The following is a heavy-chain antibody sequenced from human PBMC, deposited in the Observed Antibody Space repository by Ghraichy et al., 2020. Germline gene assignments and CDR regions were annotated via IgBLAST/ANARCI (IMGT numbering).Heavy chain of an antibody. CDR2: ISSSSSTI. CDR3: ARECCSSWFPNNWFDP. Sequence: GGSLRLSCAASGFTFSSYSMNWVRQAPGKGLEWVSYISSSSSTIYYADSVKGRFTISRDNAKNSLYLQMNSLRDEDTAVYYCARECCSSWFPNNWFDPWGQGTLVTVSS. V-gene: IGHV3-48*02. J-gene: IGHJ5*02. D-gene: IGHD6-13*01. CDR1: GFTFSSYS.